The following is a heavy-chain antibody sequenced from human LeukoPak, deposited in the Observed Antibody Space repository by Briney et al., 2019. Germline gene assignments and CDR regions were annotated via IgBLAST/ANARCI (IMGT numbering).Heavy chain of an antibody. CDR2: INPNSGGT. V-gene: IGHV1-2*02. J-gene: IGHJ6*03. CDR1: GYTFTGYY. CDR3: ASPGSSSSRDYYYYMDV. Sequence: EASVKVSCKASGYTFTGYYMHWVRQAPGQGLEWMGWINPNSGGTNYAQKFQGRVTMTRDTSISTAYMELSRLRSDDTAEYYCASPGSSSSRDYYYYMDVWGKGTTVTVSS. D-gene: IGHD6-6*01.